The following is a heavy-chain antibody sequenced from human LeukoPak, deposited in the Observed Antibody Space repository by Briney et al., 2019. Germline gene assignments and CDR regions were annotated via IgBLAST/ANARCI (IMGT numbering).Heavy chain of an antibody. V-gene: IGHV3-53*01. J-gene: IGHJ3*02. Sequence: GGSLRLSCAASGFTVSRNYMSWVRQAPGRGLECVSVIYGGGPTYYADSVKGRFTISRDTSKNTLYLQMNSLRAKDTAVYFCARGLGIAGTTHAFDIWGQGTMVTVSS. D-gene: IGHD1-14*01. CDR3: ARGLGIAGTTHAFDI. CDR1: GFTVSRNY. CDR2: IYGGGPT.